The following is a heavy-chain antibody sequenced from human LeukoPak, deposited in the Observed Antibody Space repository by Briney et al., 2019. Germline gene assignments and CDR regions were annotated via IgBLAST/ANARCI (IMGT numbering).Heavy chain of an antibody. J-gene: IGHJ4*02. CDR1: GFTFDDYG. CDR2: INWNGGST. CDR3: ARKATYYYDSSGYSDY. V-gene: IGHV3-20*04. D-gene: IGHD3-22*01. Sequence: GGSLRLSCAASGFTFDDYGMSWVRQAPGKGLEWVSGINWNGGSTVYADSVKGRFTISRDNAKNSLYLQMNSLRAEDTALYYCARKATYYYDSSGYSDYWGQGTLVTVSS.